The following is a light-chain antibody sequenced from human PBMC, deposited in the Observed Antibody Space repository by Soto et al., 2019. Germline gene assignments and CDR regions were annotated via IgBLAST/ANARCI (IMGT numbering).Light chain of an antibody. CDR1: QSVSSY. Sequence: IVTTHSQATLSASREGGAILSFRASQSVSSYLAWYQQKPGQAPRLLIYDASTRVTGIPAMFTGSGAGTDFTLTISSLEPEDFAIYYCQQRSNWRTFGQGTRLEIK. CDR3: QQRSNWRT. V-gene: IGKV3-11*01. CDR2: DAS. J-gene: IGKJ5*01.